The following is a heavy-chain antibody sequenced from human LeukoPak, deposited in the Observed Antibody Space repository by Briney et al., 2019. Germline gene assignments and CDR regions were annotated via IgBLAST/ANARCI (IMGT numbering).Heavy chain of an antibody. V-gene: IGHV3-30*18. CDR3: AKGLSGSHYGIFDY. CDR2: ISNDGSNK. CDR1: GFTFSDYG. Sequence: PGRSPRLSCAASGFTFSDYGMHWVRQASGKGLEWVAGISNDGSNKYYADSVKGRFTISRDNSKNTLYMQMNSLRAEDTAVYYCAKGLSGSHYGIFDYWGQGTLVTVSS. D-gene: IGHD3-10*01. J-gene: IGHJ4*02.